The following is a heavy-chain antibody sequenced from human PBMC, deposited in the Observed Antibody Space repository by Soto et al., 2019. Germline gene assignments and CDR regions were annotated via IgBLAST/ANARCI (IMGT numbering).Heavy chain of an antibody. CDR2: IYYSGST. J-gene: IGHJ5*02. Sequence: QLQLQESGPGLVKPSETLSLTCTVSGGSISSSSYYWGWIRQPPGKGLEWIGSIYYSGSTYYNPSLKSRVTISVDTSKNQFSLKLSSVTAADTAVYYCAPSQVDYGDYQNWFDPWGQGTLVTVSS. D-gene: IGHD4-17*01. CDR1: GGSISSSSYY. V-gene: IGHV4-39*01. CDR3: APSQVDYGDYQNWFDP.